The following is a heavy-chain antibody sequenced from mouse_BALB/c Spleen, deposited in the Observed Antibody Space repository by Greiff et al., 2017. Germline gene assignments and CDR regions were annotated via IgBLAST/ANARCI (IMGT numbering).Heavy chain of an antibody. CDR1: GYAFSSSW. CDR3: SRYYNYDCYFDV. Sequence: QVQLQQSGPELVKPGASVKISCKASGYAFSSSWMNWVKQRPGQGLGWIGRIYPGDGYTNYNGKFKGQATLTADKSTSTAYLQLSSLTSVDSAVYFCSRYYNYDCYFDVWGAGTPVTVSS. V-gene: IGHV1-82*01. J-gene: IGHJ1*01. D-gene: IGHD2-12*01. CDR2: IYPGDGYT.